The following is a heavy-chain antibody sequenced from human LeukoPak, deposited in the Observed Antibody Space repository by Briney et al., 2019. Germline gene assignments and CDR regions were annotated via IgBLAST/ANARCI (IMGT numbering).Heavy chain of an antibody. CDR2: TYYSGST. CDR3: ARREYNWFDP. V-gene: IGHV4-39*01. CDR1: GGSISSSSYY. J-gene: IGHJ5*02. Sequence: SETLSLTCTVSGGSISSSSYYWGWIRQPPGKGLEWIGSTYYSGSTYYNPSLKSRITISVDTSKNQFSLKLSSVTAADTAVYYCARREYNWFDPWGQGTLVTVSS.